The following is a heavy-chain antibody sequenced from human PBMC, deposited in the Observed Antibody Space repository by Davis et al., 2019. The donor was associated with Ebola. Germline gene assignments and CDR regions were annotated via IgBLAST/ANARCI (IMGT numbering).Heavy chain of an antibody. CDR1: GHTLHDLS. CDR2: FIPEDGET. CDR3: ATWVEYVVSSPNFYYYVMDV. D-gene: IGHD2/OR15-2a*01. J-gene: IGHJ6*02. V-gene: IGHV1-24*01. Sequence: ASVKVSCKVSGHTLHDLSMHWVRQAPGKGLEWMGGFIPEDGETFYAQKFQGRVTMTEDTSTDTAYMELSSLTSEDSAVYFCATWVEYVVSSPNFYYYVMDVWGQGTTVTVSS.